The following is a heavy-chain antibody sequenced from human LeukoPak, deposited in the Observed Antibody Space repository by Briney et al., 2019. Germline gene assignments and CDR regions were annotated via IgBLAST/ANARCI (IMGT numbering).Heavy chain of an antibody. CDR1: GGSFSGYY. J-gene: IGHJ4*02. Sequence: PSETLSLTCAVYGGSFSGYYWSWIRQPPGKGLEWIGEINHSGSTNYNPSLKSRVTISVDTSKNQFSLKLSSVTAADTAVYYCARHYYGSGSYYTGDDYWGQGTLVTVSS. CDR3: ARHYYGSGSYYTGDDY. D-gene: IGHD3-10*01. V-gene: IGHV4-34*01. CDR2: INHSGST.